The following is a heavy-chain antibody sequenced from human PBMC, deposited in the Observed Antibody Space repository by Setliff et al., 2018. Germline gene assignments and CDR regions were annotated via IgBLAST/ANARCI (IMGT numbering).Heavy chain of an antibody. CDR2: MSLDETNQ. D-gene: IGHD2-21*01. CDR3: ARGGDYFGGECYIPPPDAY. CDR1: GFTFTNYI. J-gene: IGHJ4*02. V-gene: IGHV3-30*04. Sequence: HPGGSLRLSCAASGFTFTNYIIHWVRQAPGKGLEWVAVMSLDETNQYYADSVRGRFTNSRDISKNTLYLEMNSLRLEDTDVYYCARGGDYFGGECYIPPPDAYWGQGTLVTVSS.